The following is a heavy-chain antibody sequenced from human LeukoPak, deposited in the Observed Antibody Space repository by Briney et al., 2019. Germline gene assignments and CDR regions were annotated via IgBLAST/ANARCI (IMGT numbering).Heavy chain of an antibody. D-gene: IGHD1-26*01. V-gene: IGHV3-48*03. J-gene: IGHJ4*02. Sequence: HPGGSLRLSCVASGFTLSSYEMYWLRQAPGKGLEWLSYISISGTTMYYADSVKGRFTISRDSAKNSLYLQMNSLRAEDTAVYYCATDLKWDLQNDYWGQGTLVTVSS. CDR2: ISISGTTM. CDR3: ATDLKWDLQNDY. CDR1: GFTLSSYE.